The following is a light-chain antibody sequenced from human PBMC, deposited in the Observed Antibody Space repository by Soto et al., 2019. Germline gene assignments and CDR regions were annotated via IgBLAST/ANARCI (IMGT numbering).Light chain of an antibody. CDR3: SSYAASDNFVV. CDR2: EVF. Sequence: QSVLTQPPSASGSPGQSVTISCTGTSSDVGGYNIVSWYQQHPSNAPKLLIYEVFRRPSGVPDRFSGSKSGNTASLTVSGLQAEDEADYYCSSYAASDNFVVFGGGTKLTVL. J-gene: IGLJ2*01. CDR1: SSDVGGYNI. V-gene: IGLV2-8*01.